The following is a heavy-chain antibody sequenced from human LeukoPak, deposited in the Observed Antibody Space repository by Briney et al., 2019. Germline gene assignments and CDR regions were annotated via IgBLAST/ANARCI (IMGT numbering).Heavy chain of an antibody. Sequence: SETLSLTCTVFGDSVSSSNYYWAWFRQPPGKGLDWIGSLYYDGRTYYSPSLESRVTVSVDTSKNQFALKLTSVTAADTAVYYCARLPTMVRGVISYWGQGTLVTVSS. D-gene: IGHD3-10*01. CDR2: LYYDGRT. V-gene: IGHV4-39*01. CDR1: GDSVSSSNYY. J-gene: IGHJ4*02. CDR3: ARLPTMVRGVISY.